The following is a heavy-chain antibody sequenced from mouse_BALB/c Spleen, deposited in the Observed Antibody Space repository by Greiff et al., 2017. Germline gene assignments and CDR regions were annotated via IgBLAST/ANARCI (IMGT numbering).Heavy chain of an antibody. Sequence: EVQGVESGGGLVQPGGSLKLSCAASGFTFSSYTMSWVRQTPEKRLEWVAYISNGGGSTYYPDTVKGRFTISRDNAKNTLYLQMSSLKSEDTAMYYCARHYYGSSLYYFDYWGQGTTLTVSS. CDR2: ISNGGGST. D-gene: IGHD1-1*01. V-gene: IGHV5-12-2*01. CDR3: ARHYYGSSLYYFDY. CDR1: GFTFSSYT. J-gene: IGHJ2*01.